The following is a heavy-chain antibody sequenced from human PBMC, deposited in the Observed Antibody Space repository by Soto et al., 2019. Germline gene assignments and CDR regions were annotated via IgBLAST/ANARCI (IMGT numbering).Heavy chain of an antibody. CDR1: GFTFSSYA. J-gene: IGHJ4*02. CDR2: ISGSGGST. Sequence: EVQLLESGGGLVQPGGSLRLSCAASGFTFSSYAMSWVRQAPGKGLEWVSAISGSGGSTYYADSVKGRFTISRDKSKNTLYLQMNSLRAEDTAVYYCAGKPYYDSSGYCDYWGQGTLVTVSS. CDR3: AGKPYYDSSGYCDY. D-gene: IGHD3-22*01. V-gene: IGHV3-23*01.